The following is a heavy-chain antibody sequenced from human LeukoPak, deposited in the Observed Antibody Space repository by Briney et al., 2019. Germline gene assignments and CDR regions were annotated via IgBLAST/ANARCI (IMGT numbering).Heavy chain of an antibody. CDR2: INNSGGNT. CDR1: GFTFSSYA. V-gene: IGHV3-23*01. Sequence: GGSLRLSCAAPGFTFSSYAMRWVRQAPGKGLEWVSTINNSGGNTYYADSVKGRFTISRDNSKNTLYLQMNSLRAEDTAVYYCVKNLGYCSSTSCYGWFDPWGQGTLVTVSS. D-gene: IGHD2-2*01. J-gene: IGHJ5*02. CDR3: VKNLGYCSSTSCYGWFDP.